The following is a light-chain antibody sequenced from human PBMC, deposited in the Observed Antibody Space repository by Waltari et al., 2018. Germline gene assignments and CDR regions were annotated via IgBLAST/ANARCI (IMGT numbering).Light chain of an antibody. CDR2: KAS. CDR1: QSISSW. Sequence: DIQMTQSPSTLSASVGARVTITCPASQSISSWLAWYQQKPGKAPKLLIYKASSLESGVPSRFSGSGSGTEFTLTISSLQPDDFATYYCQQYNSYPWTFGQGTKVEIK. V-gene: IGKV1-5*03. J-gene: IGKJ1*01. CDR3: QQYNSYPWT.